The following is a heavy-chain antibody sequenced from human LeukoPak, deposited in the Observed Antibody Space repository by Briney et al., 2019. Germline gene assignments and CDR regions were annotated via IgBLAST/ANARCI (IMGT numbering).Heavy chain of an antibody. D-gene: IGHD2-15*01. CDR3: VGQGYCSGGSCYRVVYYYYYGMDV. CDR1: GGSISSSSYY. J-gene: IGHJ6*02. CDR2: IYYSGST. Sequence: SETLSLTCTVSGGSISSSSYYWGWIRQPPGKGLEWIGSIYYSGSTYYNPSLKSRVTISVDTSKNQFSLKLSSVTAADTAVYYCVGQGYCSGGSCYRVVYYYYYGMDVWGQGTTVTVSS. V-gene: IGHV4-39*01.